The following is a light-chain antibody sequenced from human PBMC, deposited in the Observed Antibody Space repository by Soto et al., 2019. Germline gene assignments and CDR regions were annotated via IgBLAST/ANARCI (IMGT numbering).Light chain of an antibody. Sequence: DIQMTQSPSSLSASVGDRVTITCRASQNIYSYLNWYNQQPGEAPKLLIYAASSLQSGVPSRFSGSGSGTDFTLTISSLKPEDFATYYCQQSYRTPRTFGQGTKVDIK. V-gene: IGKV1-39*01. CDR3: QQSYRTPRT. J-gene: IGKJ1*01. CDR1: QNIYSY. CDR2: AAS.